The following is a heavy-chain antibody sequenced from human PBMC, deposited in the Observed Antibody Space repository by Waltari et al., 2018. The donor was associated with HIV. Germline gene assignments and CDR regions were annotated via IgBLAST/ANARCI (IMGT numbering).Heavy chain of an antibody. CDR2: VIPMSGTT. V-gene: IGHV1-69*08. CDR1: GGSFPSYS. Sequence: QVKLVQSGAEVRQPGSSVQVSCKAPGGSFPSYSINWVRTAPGQGLEWMGRVIPMSGTTNKAQKFQGRVTITADKSTTTSYMELTSLRTEDTAVYYCASARETMGVDFDFWGQGTLVTVSS. J-gene: IGHJ4*02. CDR3: ASARETMGVDFDF. D-gene: IGHD3-10*01.